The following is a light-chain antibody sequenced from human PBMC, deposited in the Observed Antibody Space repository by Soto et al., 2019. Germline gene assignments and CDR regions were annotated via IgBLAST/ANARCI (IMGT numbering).Light chain of an antibody. CDR3: QQCGSLSGT. J-gene: IGKJ1*01. CDR2: GTS. Sequence: EIVLTQSPGTLSLSPGDRATLSCRASQSINGNYLHWYQQKPGQAPRLLIFGTSSRDTGIPDRFIGGGSGTDFTLTISRLGPEDFAVYYCQQCGSLSGTFGQGTKVESK. CDR1: QSINGNY. V-gene: IGKV3-20*01.